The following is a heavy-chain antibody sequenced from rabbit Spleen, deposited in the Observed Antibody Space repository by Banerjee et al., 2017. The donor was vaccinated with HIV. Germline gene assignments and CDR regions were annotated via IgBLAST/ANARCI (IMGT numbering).Heavy chain of an antibody. CDR2: VAAGVSFTS. CDR3: ARDSGTSFSSYGMDL. D-gene: IGHD8-1*01. V-gene: IGHV1S40*01. J-gene: IGHJ6*01. Sequence: QSLEESGGDLVKPGASLTLTCTASGFSFTYSDYLCWVRQPPGKGPEWIACVAAGVSFTSYYATWAKGRFTISKTSSTTVTLQMTSLTAADTATYFCARDSGTSFSSYGMDLWGPPSSPS. CDR1: GFSFTYSDY.